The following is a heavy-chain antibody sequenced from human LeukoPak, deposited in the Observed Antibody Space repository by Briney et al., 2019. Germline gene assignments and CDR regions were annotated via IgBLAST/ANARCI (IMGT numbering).Heavy chain of an antibody. Sequence: HGESLKISCQVSGYIFTNYWIGWVRQMPGKGLEWMGIIYPGDSDTRYSPSFQGQVTISADKSISTAYLQWSSLKASDTAMYYCARRRGMERDGYNDYWGQGTLVTVSS. CDR2: IYPGDSDT. CDR3: ARRRGMERDGYNDY. CDR1: GYIFTNYW. V-gene: IGHV5-51*01. D-gene: IGHD5-24*01. J-gene: IGHJ4*02.